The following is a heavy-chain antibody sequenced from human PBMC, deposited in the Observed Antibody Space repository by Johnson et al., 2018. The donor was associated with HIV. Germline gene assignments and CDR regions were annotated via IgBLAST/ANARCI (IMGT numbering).Heavy chain of an antibody. V-gene: IGHV3-30*03. CDR2: ISSDGNNK. Sequence: QMLLVESGGGLVKPGGSLRLSCAASGFTFSDYYMSWIRQTPGKGLEWVASISSDGNNKYFADSVQGRFTISRDNSKNTLYLQMNSLRAEDTAVYYCAREFARFLEWFQTDGRAFDIWGQGTMVTVSS. D-gene: IGHD3-3*01. CDR1: GFTFSDYY. CDR3: AREFARFLEWFQTDGRAFDI. J-gene: IGHJ3*02.